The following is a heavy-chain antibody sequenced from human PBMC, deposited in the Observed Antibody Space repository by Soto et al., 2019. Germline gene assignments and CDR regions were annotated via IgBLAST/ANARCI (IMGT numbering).Heavy chain of an antibody. V-gene: IGHV4-59*01. CDR3: ARLQYTVVTALDI. Sequence: SETLSLTCTVSGGSISSYYWSWIRQPPGKGLEWIGYIYYSGSTNYNPSLKSRVTISVDTSKNQFSLKLSSVTAADTAVYYCARLQYTVVTALDIWGQGTMVTVSS. J-gene: IGHJ3*02. CDR2: IYYSGST. CDR1: GGSISSYY. D-gene: IGHD2-15*01.